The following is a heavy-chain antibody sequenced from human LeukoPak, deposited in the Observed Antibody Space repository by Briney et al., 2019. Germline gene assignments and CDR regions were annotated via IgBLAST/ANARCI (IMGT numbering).Heavy chain of an antibody. Sequence: PSETLSLTCSVSSGFISSYYWTWIRQSPGEGLEWIGSIYYTGSTYYNPSLKSRITISVDTSKNQFSLKLSSLTAADTAVYYCAREDSSGYSLDYWGQGTLVTVSS. CDR2: IYYTGST. D-gene: IGHD3-22*01. CDR1: SGFISSYY. CDR3: AREDSSGYSLDY. V-gene: IGHV4-59*12. J-gene: IGHJ4*02.